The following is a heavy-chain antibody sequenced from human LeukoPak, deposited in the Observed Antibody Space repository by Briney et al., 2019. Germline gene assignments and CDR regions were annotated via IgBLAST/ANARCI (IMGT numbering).Heavy chain of an antibody. CDR2: IKQDGGET. CDR3: TREDHSNYNY. V-gene: IGHV3-7*01. D-gene: IGHD4-11*01. J-gene: IGHJ4*02. Sequence: GGSLRLSCAASGFPFSSYWMAWVRRAPGKGLEWVASIKQDGGETFYVDSVKGRFTISRDNAKNSLYLQMNSLRAEDTAVYYCTREDHSNYNYWGQGTLVTVSS. CDR1: GFPFSSYW.